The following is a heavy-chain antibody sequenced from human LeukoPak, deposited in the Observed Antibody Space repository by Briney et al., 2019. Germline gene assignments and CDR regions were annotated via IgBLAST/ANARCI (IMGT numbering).Heavy chain of an antibody. CDR2: INHRRST. D-gene: IGHD2-2*03. V-gene: IGHV4-34*01. CDR3: ARDLGGLDIVVVPAAIVRHWFDP. Sequence: SETLSPTCAVYGGSFSGYYWSWIRQPPGKGLEWIGEINHRRSTNYNPSLKSRVTISVDTSKNQFSLKLSSVTAADTAVYYCARDLGGLDIVVVPAAIVRHWFDPWGQGTLVTVSS. J-gene: IGHJ5*02. CDR1: GGSFSGYY.